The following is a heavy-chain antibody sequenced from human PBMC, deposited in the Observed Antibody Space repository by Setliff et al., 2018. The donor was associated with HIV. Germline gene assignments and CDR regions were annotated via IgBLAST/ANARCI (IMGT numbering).Heavy chain of an antibody. J-gene: IGHJ4*02. Sequence: ASVKVSCKASGYTFTNYGFSWVRQAPGQGLEWMGWISAYNGNTNYAQKLQGRVTMTTDPSTSTAYMELRSLRSDDTAVYYCAAARLLNDYRDPGAYYFDFWGQGTLVTVSS. CDR2: ISAYNGNT. D-gene: IGHD4-4*01. CDR1: GYTFTNYG. V-gene: IGHV1-18*01. CDR3: AAARLLNDYRDPGAYYFDF.